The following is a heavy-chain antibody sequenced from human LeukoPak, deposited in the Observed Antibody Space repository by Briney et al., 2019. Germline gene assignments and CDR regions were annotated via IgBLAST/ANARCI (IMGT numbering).Heavy chain of an antibody. CDR1: GFTFSSYS. CDR2: ISSSSSYI. Sequence: GGSLRLSCAASGFTFSSYSMNWVRQAPGKGLEWVSSISSSSSYIYYADSVKGRFTISRDNAKNSLYLQMNSLRAEDTAVYYCARALKEYSSSWYGIVDYWGQGTLVTVSS. D-gene: IGHD6-13*01. CDR3: ARALKEYSSSWYGIVDY. J-gene: IGHJ4*02. V-gene: IGHV3-21*01.